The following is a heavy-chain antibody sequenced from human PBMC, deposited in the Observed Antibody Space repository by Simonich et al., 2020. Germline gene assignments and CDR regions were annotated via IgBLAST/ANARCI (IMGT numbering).Heavy chain of an antibody. CDR1: GYTFTGYY. CDR3: ARARLYSSSHAFDI. CDR2: SNPNRGGT. Sequence: QVQLVQSGAEVKKPGASVKVSCKASGYTFTGYYMHWVRQAPGQGHEWMGWSNPNRGGTNYAHKFQGRGTMTRETSISTAYMELSRLRSDDTAVYYCARARLYSSSHAFDIWGQGTMVTVSS. D-gene: IGHD6-6*01. V-gene: IGHV1-2*07. J-gene: IGHJ3*02.